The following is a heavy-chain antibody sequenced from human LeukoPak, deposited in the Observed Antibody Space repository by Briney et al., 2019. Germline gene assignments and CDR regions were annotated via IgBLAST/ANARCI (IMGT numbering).Heavy chain of an antibody. CDR1: GYTFTGYY. Sequence: ATVNVSCKASGYTFTGYYMHWVRQAPGQGLEWMGWINPNSGGTNYAQKFQGRVTMTRDTSISTAYMELTRLRSDDTAVYYCARERRSISFDYWGQGTLVTVSS. J-gene: IGHJ4*02. V-gene: IGHV1-2*02. CDR3: ARERRSISFDY. CDR2: INPNSGGT.